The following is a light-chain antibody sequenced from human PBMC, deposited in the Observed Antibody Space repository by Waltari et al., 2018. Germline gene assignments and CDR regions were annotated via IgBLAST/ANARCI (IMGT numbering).Light chain of an antibody. CDR2: KDS. CDR1: ALPKPY. J-gene: IGLJ1*01. CDR3: QSADSSGTYV. V-gene: IGLV3-25*03. Sequence: SYELTQPPSVLVSPGQTARITCSGDALPKPYAYWYQQKPGQAPVLVIYKDSERPSGIPERFSGSSSGTTVTLTISGVQAEDEADYYCQSADSSGTYVFGTGTKVTVL.